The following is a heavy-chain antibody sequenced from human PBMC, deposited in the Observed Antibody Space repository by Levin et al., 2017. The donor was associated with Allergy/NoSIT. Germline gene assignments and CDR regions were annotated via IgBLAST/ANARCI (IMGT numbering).Heavy chain of an antibody. CDR2: MNPNSGGT. D-gene: IGHD5-12*01. V-gene: IGHV1-2*02. CDR1: GYTFTTYY. Sequence: ASVKVSCKASGYTFTTYYVLWVRQAPGQGLEWMGWMNPNSGGTNYAQKFQGRVTMTRDTSINTAYMELRRLRSDDTAVYYCARATGYETFDYWGQGTLVSVSS. CDR3: ARATGYETFDY. J-gene: IGHJ4*02.